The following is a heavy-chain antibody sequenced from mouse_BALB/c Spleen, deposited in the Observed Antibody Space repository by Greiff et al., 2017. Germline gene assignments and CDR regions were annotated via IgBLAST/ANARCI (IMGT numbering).Heavy chain of an antibody. D-gene: IGHD2-14*01. CDR2: ISTYYGDA. Sequence: QVQLQQSGAELVRPGVSVKISCKGSGYTFTDYAMHWVKQSHAKSLEWIGVISTYYGDASYNQKFKGKATMTVDKSSSTAYMELARLTSEDSAIYYCARDGGYDGYAMDYWGQGTSVTVSS. J-gene: IGHJ4*01. V-gene: IGHV1S137*01. CDR1: GYTFTDYA. CDR3: ARDGGYDGYAMDY.